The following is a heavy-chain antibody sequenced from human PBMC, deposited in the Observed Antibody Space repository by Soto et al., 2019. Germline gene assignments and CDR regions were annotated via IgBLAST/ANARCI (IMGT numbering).Heavy chain of an antibody. CDR2: IYYSGST. Sequence: SETLSLTCTVSGGSISSYYWSWIRQPPGKGLEWIGYIYYSGSTNYNPSLKSRVTISVDTSKNQFSLKLSSVTAADTAVYYCARGGRKDGSAYYNYVMAVWGQGTTVTVSS. CDR1: GGSISSYY. CDR3: ARGGRKDGSAYYNYVMAV. V-gene: IGHV4-59*01. J-gene: IGHJ6*02.